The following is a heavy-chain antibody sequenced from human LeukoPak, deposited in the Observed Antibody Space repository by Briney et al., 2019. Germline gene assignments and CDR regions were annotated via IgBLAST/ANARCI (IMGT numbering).Heavy chain of an antibody. CDR1: GFYVSSGYY. D-gene: IGHD2-21*02. CDR3: ARSSRRVTATIYFDY. Sequence: SETLSLTCTVSGFYVSSGYYWGWIRQPPGEGLQWIGSIYHRGTTYYNPSLKSRVSMSVDTSKNQFSLKLSSVTAADTAVYYCARSSRRVTATIYFDYWGQGTLVTVSS. V-gene: IGHV4-38-2*02. CDR2: IYHRGTT. J-gene: IGHJ4*02.